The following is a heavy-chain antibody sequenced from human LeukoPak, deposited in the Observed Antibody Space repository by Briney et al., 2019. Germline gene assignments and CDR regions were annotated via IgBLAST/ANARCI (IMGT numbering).Heavy chain of an antibody. J-gene: IGHJ3*02. V-gene: IGHV3-33*06. D-gene: IGHD2-2*01. CDR1: GFTFSSYG. CDR3: ANLGYCSSTSCLRGDAFDI. Sequence: GGSLRLSCAASGFTFSSYGMHWVRQAPGKGLEWVGVIWYDGSNKYYADSVKGRFTISRDNSKNTLYLQMNILRAEDTAVYYCANLGYCSSTSCLRGDAFDIWGQGTMVTVSS. CDR2: IWYDGSNK.